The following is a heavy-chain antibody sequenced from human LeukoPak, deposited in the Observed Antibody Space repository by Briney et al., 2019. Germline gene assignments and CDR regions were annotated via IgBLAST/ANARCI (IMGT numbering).Heavy chain of an antibody. CDR3: ARDQYDTWSRRGNFDS. CDR2: ISYDGSNK. D-gene: IGHD3-3*01. CDR1: GFTFSSYG. Sequence: GGSLRLSCAASGFTFSSYGMHWVRQAPGKGLEWVAVISYDGSNKYYADSVKGRFTISRDNSKNTLYLQMSSLRAEDTAVFYCARDQYDTWSRRGNFDSWGQGTLVIVSS. J-gene: IGHJ4*02. V-gene: IGHV3-30*03.